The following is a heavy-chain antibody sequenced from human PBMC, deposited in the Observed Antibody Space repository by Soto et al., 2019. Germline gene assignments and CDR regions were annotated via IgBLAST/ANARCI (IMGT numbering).Heavy chain of an antibody. Sequence: VQLVESGGGLVQPGGSLRLSCAASGFTFSSFWMTWVRQAPGKGLEWVANIKQDGSEKYYVDSVKGRFTISRDNTKDSLYLQMNSLRAADTAVYYCARVWTAVTTSWFDPCGQGTLVTVSS. J-gene: IGHJ5*02. D-gene: IGHD4-17*01. CDR1: GFTFSSFW. CDR3: ARVWTAVTTSWFDP. CDR2: IKQDGSEK. V-gene: IGHV3-7*01.